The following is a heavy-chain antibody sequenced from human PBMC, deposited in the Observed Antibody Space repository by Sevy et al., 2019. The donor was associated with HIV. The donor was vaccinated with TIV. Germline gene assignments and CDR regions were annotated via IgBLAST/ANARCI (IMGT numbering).Heavy chain of an antibody. J-gene: IGHJ4*02. V-gene: IGHV4-59*01. CDR1: GGSISSYY. CDR3: ARGRSAYGDYELVDY. D-gene: IGHD4-17*01. Sequence: SETLSLTCTVSGGSISSYYWSWIRQPPGKGLEWIGYIYYSGSTNYNPSLKSRVTISVDTSKNQFSLKLGSVTAADTAVYYCARGRSAYGDYELVDYWGQGTLVTVSS. CDR2: IYYSGST.